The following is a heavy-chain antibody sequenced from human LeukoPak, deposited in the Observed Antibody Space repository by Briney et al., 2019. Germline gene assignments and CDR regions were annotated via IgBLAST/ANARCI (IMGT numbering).Heavy chain of an antibody. J-gene: IGHJ5*02. V-gene: IGHV4-39*07. CDR3: AREVHDSSGYYYVGSSWFDP. D-gene: IGHD3-22*01. CDR2: IYYSGST. CDR1: GGSISSSSYY. Sequence: SSETLSLTCTVSGGSISSSSYYWGWIRQPPGKGLEWIGSIYYSGSTYYNPSLKSRVTISVDTSKNQFSLKLSSVTAADTAVYYCAREVHDSSGYYYVGSSWFDPWGQGTLVTVSS.